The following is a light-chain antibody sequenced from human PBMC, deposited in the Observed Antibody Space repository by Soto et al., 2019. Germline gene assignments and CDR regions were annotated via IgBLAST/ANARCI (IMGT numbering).Light chain of an antibody. J-gene: IGLJ1*01. Sequence: QSALTQPASVSGSPGQSITISCTGTSSDVGGYNYVSWYQQHPVKAPKLMIYEVSNRPSGVSNRFSGSKSGNPASLTISGRQAEDEADYYCSSYTRSSSLVFGTGTKLTVL. CDR1: SSDVGGYNY. V-gene: IGLV2-14*01. CDR2: EVS. CDR3: SSYTRSSSLV.